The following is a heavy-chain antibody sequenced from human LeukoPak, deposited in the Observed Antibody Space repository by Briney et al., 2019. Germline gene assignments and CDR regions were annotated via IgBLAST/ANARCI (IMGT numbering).Heavy chain of an antibody. CDR1: GYTFTSYY. Sequence: ASVKVSCKASGYTFTSYYMHWVRQAPGQGLEWMGIINPSGGSTSYAQKFQGRVTMTRDTSISTAYMELSRLRSDDTAVYYCARADRAAAGAPDYWGQGTLVTVSS. CDR3: ARADRAAAGAPDY. J-gene: IGHJ4*02. D-gene: IGHD6-13*01. CDR2: INPSGGST. V-gene: IGHV1-46*01.